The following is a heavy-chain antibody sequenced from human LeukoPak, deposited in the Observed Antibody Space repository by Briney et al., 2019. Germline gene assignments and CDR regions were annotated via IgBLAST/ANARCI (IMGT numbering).Heavy chain of an antibody. Sequence: SETLSLTCTVSGSSIGNYYWSWIRQPPGKGLEWIGYIYYSGTTNYNPSLESRVIVSVDTSKNQFTLKLSSVTAADTAVYYCARDGRDFGENHWFDPWGQGTLVTVSS. CDR3: ARDGRDFGENHWFDP. D-gene: IGHD4-17*01. J-gene: IGHJ5*02. CDR2: IYYSGTT. CDR1: GSSIGNYY. V-gene: IGHV4-59*12.